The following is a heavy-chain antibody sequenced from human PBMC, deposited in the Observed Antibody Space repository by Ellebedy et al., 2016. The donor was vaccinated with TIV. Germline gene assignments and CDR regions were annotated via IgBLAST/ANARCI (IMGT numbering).Heavy chain of an antibody. CDR3: ARGVGSGWYRHYYGMDV. CDR2: ISAGGDIT. V-gene: IGHV3-23*01. D-gene: IGHD6-19*01. Sequence: PGGSLRLSCAASGLTFSSHAMNWVRQAPGRGLEWVSAISAGGDITYYTDSVKGRFTISRDNANSSLFLEMNSLRAEDTAVYYCARGVGSGWYRHYYGMDVWGQGTTVTVSS. CDR1: GLTFSSHA. J-gene: IGHJ6*02.